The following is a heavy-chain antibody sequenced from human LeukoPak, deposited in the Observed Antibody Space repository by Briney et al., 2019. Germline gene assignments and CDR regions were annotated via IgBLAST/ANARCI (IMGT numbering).Heavy chain of an antibody. CDR1: GFTFSSYG. CDR3: ARGYNWNYHY. D-gene: IGHD1-7*01. Sequence: GGSLRLSCAASGFTFSSYGMHWVRQAPGKGLEWVAFIRYDGSNKYYADSVKGRFTISRDNSKNTLYLQMNSLRAEDTAVYYCARGYNWNYHYWGQGTLVTVSS. CDR2: IRYDGSNK. J-gene: IGHJ4*02. V-gene: IGHV3-30*02.